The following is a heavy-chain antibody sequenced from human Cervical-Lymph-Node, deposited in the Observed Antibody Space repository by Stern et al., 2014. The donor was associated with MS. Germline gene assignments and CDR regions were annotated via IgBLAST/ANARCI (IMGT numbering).Heavy chain of an antibody. D-gene: IGHD2-2*01. CDR3: ARHKGYQLPLGFDP. CDR1: GYSFTSYW. CDR2: LYPVDSDA. Sequence: EVQLVESGAEVKKPGESLKISCKGSGYSFTSYWIGWVRQMHGKGMEWMGVLYPVDSDARYRPSFHGQVTITADKSISPAYLHCVSLKASDTAIYYVARHKGYQLPLGFDPWGQGTLVTVSS. J-gene: IGHJ5*02. V-gene: IGHV5-51*01.